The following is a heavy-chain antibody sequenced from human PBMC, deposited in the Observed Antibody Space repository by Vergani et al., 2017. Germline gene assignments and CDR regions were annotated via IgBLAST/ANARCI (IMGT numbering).Heavy chain of an antibody. J-gene: IGHJ5*02. D-gene: IGHD6-19*01. V-gene: IGHV4-39*01. CDR3: GSDARSGQRADR. CDR1: GGSITSSSYY. Sequence: QLHLQESGPGLVKPSETLSLTCTVPGGSITSSSYYWGWIRQPPGKGLEWIGNIYHSGGAYYNPSLKGRVTISVDTSKNQFSLEVTSVTAADTAVYYCGSDARSGQRADRWGQGILVTVTS. CDR2: IYHSGGA.